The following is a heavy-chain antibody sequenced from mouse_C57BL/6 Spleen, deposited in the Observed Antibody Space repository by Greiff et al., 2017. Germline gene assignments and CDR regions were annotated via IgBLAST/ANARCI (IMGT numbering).Heavy chain of an antibody. D-gene: IGHD1-1*01. J-gene: IGHJ3*01. V-gene: IGHV1-64*01. Sequence: VQLQQPGAELVKPGASVTLSCKASGYTFTSYWMHWVKQRPGQGLEWIGMIHPNSVSTNYNEKFKSKATLTVDKSSSTAYMQLSSLTSEDSAVYYCARSSGSWFAYWGQGTLVTVSA. CDR1: GYTFTSYW. CDR3: ARSSGSWFAY. CDR2: IHPNSVST.